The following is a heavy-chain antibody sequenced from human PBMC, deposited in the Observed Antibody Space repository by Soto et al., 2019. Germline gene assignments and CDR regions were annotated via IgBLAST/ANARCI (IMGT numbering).Heavy chain of an antibody. Sequence: QVQLQESGPRLVKPSETLSLTCEVSGDSVSSHYWNWVRQPPGKGLEWIGYIFGTGSFNYNPSLTSRVALSIDRSKNHLSLQLTSVIAADTAVYYCARQRGSFPSYYFDSWGQGILVTVSS. J-gene: IGHJ4*02. CDR2: IFGTGSF. V-gene: IGHV4-59*08. D-gene: IGHD5-12*01. CDR1: GDSVSSHY. CDR3: ARQRGSFPSYYFDS.